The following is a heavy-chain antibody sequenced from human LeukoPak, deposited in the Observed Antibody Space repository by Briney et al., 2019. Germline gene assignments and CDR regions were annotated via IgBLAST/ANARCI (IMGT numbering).Heavy chain of an antibody. CDR3: ARDREVVVAARLFDY. Sequence: GGSLRLSCATAGFTFNSYSMNWVRQAPGKGLEWVSYISSRSSTIYYADSVKGRFTISRDNAKNSLYLQMNSLRAEDTAVYYCARDREVVVAARLFDYWGQGTLVTVSS. CDR2: ISSRSSTI. V-gene: IGHV3-48*01. CDR1: GFTFNSYS. D-gene: IGHD2-15*01. J-gene: IGHJ4*02.